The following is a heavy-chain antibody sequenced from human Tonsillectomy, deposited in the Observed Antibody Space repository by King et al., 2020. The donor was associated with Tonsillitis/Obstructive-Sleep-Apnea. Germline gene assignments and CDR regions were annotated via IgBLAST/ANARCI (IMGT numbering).Heavy chain of an antibody. CDR3: ARDQDIVVVPDAFDAFDI. J-gene: IGHJ3*02. D-gene: IGHD2-2*01. V-gene: IGHV3-7*04. CDR1: GFTFSSFW. CDR2: IKQDGSDK. Sequence: GQLVQSGGGLVQPGGSLRLSCAASGFTFSSFWMTWVRQAPGKGLEWVANIKQDGSDKSYVDSVKGRFTISRDNARNSLYLQMNSLRAEDTAVYYCARDQDIVVVPDAFDAFDIWGQGTMVTVSS.